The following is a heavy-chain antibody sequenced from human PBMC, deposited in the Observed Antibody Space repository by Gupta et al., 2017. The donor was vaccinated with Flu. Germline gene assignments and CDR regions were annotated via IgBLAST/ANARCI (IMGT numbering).Heavy chain of an antibody. D-gene: IGHD6-13*01. J-gene: IGHJ4*02. CDR1: GFTFSSYE. CDR2: ISSIVSTI. Sequence: EVQLVESGGGLVQAGGSLRLSCAASGFTFSSYEMNWVRQAPGKGLEWVSSISSIVSTIYYADSVKGRFTISRDNAKNSLYLQMNSLRAEDTAVDDCARKGGIAALLDYWGQGPLVTVSS. V-gene: IGHV3-48*03. CDR3: ARKGGIAALLDY.